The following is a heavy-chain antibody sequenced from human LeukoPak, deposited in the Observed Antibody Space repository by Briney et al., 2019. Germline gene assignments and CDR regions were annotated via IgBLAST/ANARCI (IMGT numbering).Heavy chain of an antibody. J-gene: IGHJ4*02. CDR1: GYTFTSYY. CDR3: ARDSCGGDCSYDY. CDR2: INPSGGST. V-gene: IGHV1-46*01. Sequence: ASVTVSCRASGYTFTSYYMHWVRQAPGQGLEWMGIINPSGGSTSYAQKFQGRVTMTRDTSTSTVYMELSSLRSEDTAVYYCARDSCGGDCSYDYWGQGTLVTVSS. D-gene: IGHD2-21*02.